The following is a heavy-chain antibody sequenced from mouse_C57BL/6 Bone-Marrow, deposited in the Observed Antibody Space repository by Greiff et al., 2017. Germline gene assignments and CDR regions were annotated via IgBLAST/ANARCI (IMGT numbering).Heavy chain of an antibody. CDR3: ARRRANDGYSYAMDY. J-gene: IGHJ4*01. CDR2: ISILAYSI. CDR1: GFTFSDYG. D-gene: IGHD2-3*01. V-gene: IGHV5-15*04. Sequence: EVKLVESGGGLVQPGGSLKLSCAASGFTFSDYGMAWVRQAPRQGPEWVAFISILAYSIYYADTVTGRFTISGENATNTLYLEMSSLRSEDTAMYYCARRRANDGYSYAMDYWGQGTSVTVSS.